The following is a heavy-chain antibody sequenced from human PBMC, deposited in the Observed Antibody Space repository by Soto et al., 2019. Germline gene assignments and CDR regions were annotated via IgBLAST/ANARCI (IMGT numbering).Heavy chain of an antibody. Sequence: QVQLVQSGPEVKKPGASVKVSCEVSGYRFPSFGINWVRQAPGQGLEWVGWVNPDNNNTNYAQNLQHRVSLTTDTWTNTAFLELRDLTSDDTAVYYCARVRFGDAFDYWGQGTLVTVSS. CDR3: ARVRFGDAFDY. CDR1: GYRFPSFG. D-gene: IGHD4-17*01. V-gene: IGHV1-18*01. J-gene: IGHJ4*02. CDR2: VNPDNNNT.